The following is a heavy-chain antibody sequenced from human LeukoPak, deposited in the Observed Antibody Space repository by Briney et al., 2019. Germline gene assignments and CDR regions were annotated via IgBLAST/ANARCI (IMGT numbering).Heavy chain of an antibody. D-gene: IGHD5-18*01. Sequence: GGSLRLSCAASGFTFSSYGMHWVRQAPGKGLEWVAVIWYDGSNKYYADSVKGRFTISRDNAKNSLYLQMNSLRAEDMAVYYCARGGYSYGPYYFDYWGQGTLVTVSS. CDR1: GFTFSSYG. V-gene: IGHV3-33*01. CDR2: IWYDGSNK. J-gene: IGHJ4*02. CDR3: ARGGYSYGPYYFDY.